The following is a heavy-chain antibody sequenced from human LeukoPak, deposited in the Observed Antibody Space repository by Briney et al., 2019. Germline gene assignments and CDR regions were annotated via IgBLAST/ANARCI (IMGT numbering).Heavy chain of an antibody. D-gene: IGHD3-22*01. V-gene: IGHV4-34*01. CDR3: ARAGYYDSSGYSNYYYYYGMDV. CDR2: INHSGST. Sequence: SSETLSLTCAVYGGSFSGYYWSWIRQPPGKGLEWIGEINHSGSTNYNPSLKSRVTISVDTSKNQFSLKLSSVTAADTAVYYCARAGYYDSSGYSNYYYYYGMDVWGQGTTVTVSS. J-gene: IGHJ6*02. CDR1: GGSFSGYY.